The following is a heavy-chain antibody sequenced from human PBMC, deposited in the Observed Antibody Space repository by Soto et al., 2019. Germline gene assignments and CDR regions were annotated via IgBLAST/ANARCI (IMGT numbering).Heavy chain of an antibody. Sequence: SETLSLTCTVSGGSISDYYWSWIRQPPGKGLEWIGEIYHSGSTNYNPSLKSRVTISVDKSKNQFSLKLSSVTAADTAVYYCARVSGSYSGFFDYWGQGTLVTV. CDR1: GGSISDYY. D-gene: IGHD1-26*01. CDR2: IYHSGST. V-gene: IGHV4-59*12. CDR3: ARVSGSYSGFFDY. J-gene: IGHJ4*02.